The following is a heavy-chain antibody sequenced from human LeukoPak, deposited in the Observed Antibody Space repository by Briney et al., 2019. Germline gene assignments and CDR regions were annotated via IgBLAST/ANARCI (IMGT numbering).Heavy chain of an antibody. CDR3: ARDRGDCSGGSCYSDYFDY. Sequence: PGGSLRLFCAASGFDFRSYGMHWVRQAPGKGPEWVAIIWYDASNQYYADSVKGRFTISRDNSKNTLYLQLSSLRAEDTAVYYCARDRGDCSGGSCYSDYFDYWGQGTLVTVSS. CDR2: IWYDASNQ. CDR1: GFDFRSYG. J-gene: IGHJ4*02. D-gene: IGHD2-15*01. V-gene: IGHV3-33*01.